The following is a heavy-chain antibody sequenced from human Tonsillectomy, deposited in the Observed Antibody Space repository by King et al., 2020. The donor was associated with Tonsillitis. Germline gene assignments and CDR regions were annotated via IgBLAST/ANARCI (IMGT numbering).Heavy chain of an antibody. V-gene: IGHV3-33*05. CDR3: ARGEVKSYYDLYSDYVYDAFDI. J-gene: IGHJ3*02. CDR1: GFTFSNYG. Sequence: VQLVESGGGVVQPGRSLRLSCVASGFTFSNYGMHWVRQAPGKGLEWVTIISYDGSNKYYGDSVKGRFTISRDNSKNTLYLQMNSLRAEDTAVYHCARGEVKSYYDLYSDYVYDAFDIWGPGTKVTVSS. CDR2: ISYDGSNK. D-gene: IGHD3-22*01.